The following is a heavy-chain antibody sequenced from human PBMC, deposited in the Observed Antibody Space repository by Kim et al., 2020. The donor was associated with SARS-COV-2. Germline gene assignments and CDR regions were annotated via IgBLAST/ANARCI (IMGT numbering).Heavy chain of an antibody. CDR2: ISYDGSNK. V-gene: IGHV3-30*18. CDR3: AKDRGKGYAEIAARPDVYYYYGMDV. J-gene: IGHJ6*02. D-gene: IGHD6-6*01. CDR1: GFTFSSYG. Sequence: GGSLRLSCAASGFTFSSYGMHWVRQAPGKGLEWVAVISYDGSNKYYADSVKGRFTISRDNSKNTLYLQMNSLRAEDTAVYYCAKDRGKGYAEIAARPDVYYYYGMDVWGQGTTVTVSS.